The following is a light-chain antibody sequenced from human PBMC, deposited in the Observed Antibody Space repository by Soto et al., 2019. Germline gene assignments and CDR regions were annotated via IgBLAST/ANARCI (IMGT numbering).Light chain of an antibody. Sequence: QSVLTQPPSVSGAPGQRVTISCTGSSSNIGAGYDVHWYQQLPGTAPKLLIYGNSNRPSGVPDRFSGSKSGTSASLAITGLQAEDEADYYCQSYDGSLSGWVFGGGTKSPS. CDR3: QSYDGSLSGWV. J-gene: IGLJ3*02. CDR1: SSNIGAGYD. CDR2: GNS. V-gene: IGLV1-40*01.